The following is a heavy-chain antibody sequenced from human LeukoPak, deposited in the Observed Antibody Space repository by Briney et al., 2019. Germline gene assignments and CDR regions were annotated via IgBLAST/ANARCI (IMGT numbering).Heavy chain of an antibody. J-gene: IGHJ4*02. CDR3: ASKQGDY. Sequence: PGGSLRLSCAASRFTFNSYWMIWVRQAPGKGLEWVANINPDGSGKYYVDSVKGRFTISRDNAKKSLYLQMNSLRAEDTAVYYSASKQGDYWGQRTLVTVSS. CDR2: INPDGSGK. CDR1: RFTFNSYW. V-gene: IGHV3-7*01.